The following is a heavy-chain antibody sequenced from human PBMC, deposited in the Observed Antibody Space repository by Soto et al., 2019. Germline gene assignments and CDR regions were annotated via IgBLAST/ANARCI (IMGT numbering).Heavy chain of an antibody. CDR3: AHIPNYYQYDWFDP. D-gene: IGHD3-16*01. V-gene: IGHV2-5*02. J-gene: IGHJ5*02. Sequence: QITLKESGPTLVKPTQTLTLTCTFSGFSLTTRGVGVGWIRQPPGKALECLALIYWDDDKRYSPSLQSRLSNXKXTXXTQVVLTMTNVDPVDTATYYCAHIPNYYQYDWFDPWGQGTLVSVSS. CDR2: IYWDDDK. CDR1: GFSLTTRGVG.